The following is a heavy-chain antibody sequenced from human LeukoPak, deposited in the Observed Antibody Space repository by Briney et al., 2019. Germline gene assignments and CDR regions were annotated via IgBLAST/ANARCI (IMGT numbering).Heavy chain of an antibody. D-gene: IGHD2-2*01. CDR1: GYTFTGCY. CDR3: ARDDLETSPPKSPFDP. J-gene: IGHJ5*02. Sequence: ASVKVSCKASGYTFTGCYMHWVRQAPGQGLEWMGWINPNSGGTNYAQKFQGRVTMTRDTSTSTVYMELSRLTSDDTAVYYCARDDLETSPPKSPFDPWGQGTLVTVSS. V-gene: IGHV1-2*02. CDR2: INPNSGGT.